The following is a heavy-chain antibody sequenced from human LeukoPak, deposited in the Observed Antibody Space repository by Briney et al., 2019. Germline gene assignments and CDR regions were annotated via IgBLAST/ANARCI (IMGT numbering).Heavy chain of an antibody. V-gene: IGHV4-59*08. J-gene: IGHJ4*02. D-gene: IGHD4-11*01. CDR3: ARQGPLTTAVTTRTNPFDY. CDR2: IYYSGST. CDR1: GVSISSYY. Sequence: SETLSLTCTVSGVSISSYYWSWIRQPPGKGLEWIGYIYYSGSTNYNPSLKSRVTISVDTSKNQFSLKLNSVTAADTAVYYCARQGPLTTAVTTRTNPFDYWGQGTLVTAFS.